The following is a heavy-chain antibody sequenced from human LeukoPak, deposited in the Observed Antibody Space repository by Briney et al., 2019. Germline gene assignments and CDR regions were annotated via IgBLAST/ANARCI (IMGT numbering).Heavy chain of an antibody. CDR2: IYHSGST. V-gene: IGHV4-30-2*02. D-gene: IGHD6-19*01. Sequence: SQTLSLTCAVSGGSISSGGYSWSWIRQPPGKGLEWIGYIYHSGSTYYNPSLKSRVTISVDTSKNQFSLKLSSVTAADTAVYYCASGGSSGWYDYWGQGTLVTVSS. CDR1: GGSISSGGYS. CDR3: ASGGSSGWYDY. J-gene: IGHJ4*02.